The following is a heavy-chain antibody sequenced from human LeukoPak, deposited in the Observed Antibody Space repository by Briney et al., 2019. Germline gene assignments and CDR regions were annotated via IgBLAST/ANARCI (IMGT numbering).Heavy chain of an antibody. CDR3: ARASSGWYEDY. CDR2: IYHSGST. J-gene: IGHJ4*02. Sequence: SETLSLTCTVSGYSISSGYYWGWIRQPPGKGLEWIGSIYHSGSTYYNPSLKSRVTISVDTSKNQFSLKLSSVAAADTAVYYCARASSGWYEDYWGQGTLVTVSS. D-gene: IGHD6-19*01. V-gene: IGHV4-38-2*02. CDR1: GYSISSGYY.